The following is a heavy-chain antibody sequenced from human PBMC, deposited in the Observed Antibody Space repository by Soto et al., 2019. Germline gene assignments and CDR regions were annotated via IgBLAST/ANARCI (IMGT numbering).Heavy chain of an antibody. J-gene: IGHJ6*02. CDR2: INSDGSST. CDR3: ARDIVVVPAAMGLDYGMDV. D-gene: IGHD2-2*01. Sequence: GSLRLSCAASGFTFSSYWMHWVRQAPGKGLVWVSRINSDGSSTSYADSVKGRFTISRDNAKNTLYLQMNSLRAEDTAVYYCARDIVVVPAAMGLDYGMDVWGQGTTVTVSS. CDR1: GFTFSSYW. V-gene: IGHV3-74*01.